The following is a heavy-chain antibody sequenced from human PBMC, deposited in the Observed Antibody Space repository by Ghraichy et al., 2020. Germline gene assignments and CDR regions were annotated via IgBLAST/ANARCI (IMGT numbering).Heavy chain of an antibody. CDR1: GGSFSGYY. V-gene: IGHV4-34*01. J-gene: IGHJ4*02. CDR2: INHSGST. CDR3: AIDLYCSGGSCSKLDY. Sequence: GSLRLSCAVYGGSFSGYYWSWIRQPPGKGLEWIGEINHSGSTNYNPSLKSRVTISVDTSKNQFSLKLSSVTAADTAVYYCAIDLYCSGGSCSKLDYWGQGTLVTISS. D-gene: IGHD2-15*01.